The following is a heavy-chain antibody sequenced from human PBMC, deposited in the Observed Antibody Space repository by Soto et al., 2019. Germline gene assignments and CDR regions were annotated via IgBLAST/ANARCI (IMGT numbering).Heavy chain of an antibody. CDR2: INSDGSST. Sequence: WGSLRLSCAASGFSISTYWMHWFRQAPWKGLVWVSRINSDGSSTSYADSVKGRFTISRDNAKNTLYLQMNSLRGEDTAVYFCARDKYSSSSYHFYYVMDVWGQGTTVTVSS. CDR1: GFSISTYW. J-gene: IGHJ6*02. D-gene: IGHD6-13*01. CDR3: ARDKYSSSSYHFYYVMDV. V-gene: IGHV3-74*01.